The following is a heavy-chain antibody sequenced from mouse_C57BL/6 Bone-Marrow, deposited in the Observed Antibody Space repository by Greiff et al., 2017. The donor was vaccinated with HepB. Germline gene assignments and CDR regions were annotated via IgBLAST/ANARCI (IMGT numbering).Heavy chain of an antibody. J-gene: IGHJ3*01. CDR1: GFTFSDYY. CDR2: INSDGSST. Sequence: DVQLVESEGGLVQPGSSMKLSCTASGFTFSDYYMAWVRQVPEKGLEWVANINSDGSSTYYLDSLKSRFIISRDNAKNILYLQMSSLKSEDTATYYCAREDWAAWFAYWGQGTLVTVSA. V-gene: IGHV5-16*01. D-gene: IGHD4-1*01. CDR3: AREDWAAWFAY.